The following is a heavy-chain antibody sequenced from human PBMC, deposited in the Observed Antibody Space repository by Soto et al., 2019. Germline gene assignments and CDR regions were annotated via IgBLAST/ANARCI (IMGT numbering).Heavy chain of an antibody. V-gene: IGHV3-23*01. CDR3: AKVSPLRVVSYYYWAH. J-gene: IGHJ4*02. CDR2: ISGSGGST. D-gene: IGHD3-10*01. CDR1: GFTFSSYA. Sequence: PGGSLRLSCAASGFTFSSYAMSWVRQAPGKGLEWVSAISGSGGSTYYADSVKGRFTISRDNSKNTLYLQMNSLRAEDTAVYYCAKVSPLRVVSYYYWAHWGQGTLVTVSS.